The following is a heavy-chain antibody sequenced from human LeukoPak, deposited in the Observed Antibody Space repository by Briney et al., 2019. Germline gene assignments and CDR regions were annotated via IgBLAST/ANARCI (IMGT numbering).Heavy chain of an antibody. Sequence: GGSLRLSCAASGFNFSSYSMNWVRQAPGKGLEWVSYISSSSSTIYYADSVKGRFTISRDNAKNSLYLQMNSLKASDTAMYYCARHNIASSSSGFVSWFDPWGQGTLVTVSS. V-gene: IGHV3-48*04. CDR1: GFNFSSYS. CDR2: ISSSSSTI. CDR3: ARHNIASSSSGFVSWFDP. D-gene: IGHD6-6*01. J-gene: IGHJ5*02.